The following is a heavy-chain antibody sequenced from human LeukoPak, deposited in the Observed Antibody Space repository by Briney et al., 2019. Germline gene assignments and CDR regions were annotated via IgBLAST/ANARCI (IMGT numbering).Heavy chain of an antibody. CDR3: AERVLWSQGTREYFDS. CDR2: ISDSSGST. CDR1: GFTFTRYA. D-gene: IGHD2-21*01. V-gene: IGHV3-23*01. Sequence: GGSLRLSCADSGFTFTRYAMRWVRQAPGKGLEWVSGISDSSGSTYYADSVKGRFTISRDNSKNTLYLEMNSLRAEDTAVYYGAERVLWSQGTREYFDSWGQGTLVTVSS. J-gene: IGHJ4*02.